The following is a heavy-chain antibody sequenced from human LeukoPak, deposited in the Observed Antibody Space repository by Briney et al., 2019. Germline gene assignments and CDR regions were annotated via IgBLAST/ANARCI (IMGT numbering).Heavy chain of an antibody. Sequence: GGSLRLSCAASGFTFSSYAMSWVRQAPGKGLEWVSAISGSGGSTYYADSVKGRFTISRDNSKNTLYLQMNSLRAEDTAVYYCAKIPIVLMVYEYYFDYWGQGTLVTVSS. CDR1: GFTFSSYA. CDR2: ISGSGGST. V-gene: IGHV3-23*01. CDR3: AKIPIVLMVYEYYFDY. J-gene: IGHJ4*02. D-gene: IGHD2-8*01.